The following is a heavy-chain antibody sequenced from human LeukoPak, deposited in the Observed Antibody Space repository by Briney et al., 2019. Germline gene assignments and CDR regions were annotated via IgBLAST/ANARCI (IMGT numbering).Heavy chain of an antibody. J-gene: IGHJ4*02. D-gene: IGHD2-15*01. V-gene: IGHV3-23*01. CDR3: AKTPGFFDH. CDR2: ISDGGDTT. Sequence: PGGSLRLSCAASGFTFSNNGMTWVRQAPGKGMEWVTGISDGGDTTYDAGSVKGRFTVSRDNSKNILYLQMNSLRAEDTATYYCAKTPGFFDHCGQGSLVTVSS. CDR1: GFTFSNNG.